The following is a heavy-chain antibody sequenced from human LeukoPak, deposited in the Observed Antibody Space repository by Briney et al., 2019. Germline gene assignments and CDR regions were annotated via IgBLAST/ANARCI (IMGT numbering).Heavy chain of an antibody. CDR3: ARDRGGRWLQVYYFDY. J-gene: IGHJ4*02. V-gene: IGHV3-30-3*01. CDR1: GFTFSSYA. D-gene: IGHD5-24*01. Sequence: GGSLRLSCAASGFTFSSYAMHWVRQAPGKGLEWVAVISYDGSNKYYADSVKGRFTISRDNSKNTLYLRVNSLRAEDTAMYYCARDRGGRWLQVYYFDYWGQGTLVTVSS. CDR2: ISYDGSNK.